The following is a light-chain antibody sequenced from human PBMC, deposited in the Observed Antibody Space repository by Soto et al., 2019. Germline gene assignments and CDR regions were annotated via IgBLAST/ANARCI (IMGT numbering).Light chain of an antibody. V-gene: IGKV3-11*01. CDR2: DAS. CDR1: QSVSSY. J-gene: IGKJ4*01. CDR3: QQRSNWPPLT. Sequence: EIVLTQSPATLSLSPGERATLSCSASQSVSSYLAWYQQKPGQAPRLLIYDASNRATGIPARFSGSGSGTDFTLTISSLEPEDFAVYYWQQRSNWPPLTFGGGTKVEIK.